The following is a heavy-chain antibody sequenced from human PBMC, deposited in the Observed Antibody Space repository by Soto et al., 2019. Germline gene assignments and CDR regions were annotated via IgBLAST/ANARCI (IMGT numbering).Heavy chain of an antibody. V-gene: IGHV4-59*01. Sequence: SETLSLTCTLSGGSISVYYWSWIRQSPRQGLEWIGDVYDNGRPYYSPSLKSRVTISADTSKNQISLKLTSATAADTAVYYCARGVGSSPPRYWGRGTLVTVSS. D-gene: IGHD3-9*01. J-gene: IGHJ4*01. CDR3: ARGVGSSPPRY. CDR1: GGSISVYY. CDR2: VYDNGRP.